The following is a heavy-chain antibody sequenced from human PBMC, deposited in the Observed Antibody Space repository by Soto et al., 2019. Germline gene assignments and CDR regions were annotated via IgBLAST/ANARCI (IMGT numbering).Heavy chain of an antibody. CDR3: ARGRYGDY. J-gene: IGHJ4*02. CDR2: ISAHNGNT. Sequence: QVHLVQSGAEAKKPGASVKVSCKASGYTFTSYGITWVRQAPGQGLDWMGWISAHNGNTDYAQKLQGRVIVTRDTSKSTAYMELRSLISDDTAVYYCARGRYGDYWGQGALVTVSS. CDR1: GYTFTSYG. V-gene: IGHV1-18*01. D-gene: IGHD1-1*01.